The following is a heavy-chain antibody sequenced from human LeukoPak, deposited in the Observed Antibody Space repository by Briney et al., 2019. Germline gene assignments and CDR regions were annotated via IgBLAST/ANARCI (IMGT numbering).Heavy chain of an antibody. CDR3: ARLSNYYDSSGYPP. CDR1: GGSISSGDYY. CDR2: IYYSGST. Sequence: PSETLSLTCTVSGGSISSGDYYWSWIRQPPGKGLEWIGYIYYSGSTYYNPSLKSRVTISVDTSKNQFSLKLSSVTAADTAVYYCARLSNYYDSSGYPPWGQGTLVTVSS. J-gene: IGHJ5*02. V-gene: IGHV4-30-4*01. D-gene: IGHD3-22*01.